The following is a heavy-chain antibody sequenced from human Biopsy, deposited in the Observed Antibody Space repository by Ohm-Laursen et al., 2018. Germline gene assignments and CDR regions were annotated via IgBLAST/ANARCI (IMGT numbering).Heavy chain of an antibody. CDR2: IDGSGSST. D-gene: IGHD1-26*01. CDR3: ARDPIVGSKADGMDV. Sequence: GSLRLSCAASGFTFSSYAMTWVRQAPGKGLEWVSGIDGSGSSTYYADSVKGRFTISRDNSKNTVYLQMNSLRVEDTAVYYCARDPIVGSKADGMDVWGQGTTVTVSS. CDR1: GFTFSSYA. V-gene: IGHV3-23*01. J-gene: IGHJ6*02.